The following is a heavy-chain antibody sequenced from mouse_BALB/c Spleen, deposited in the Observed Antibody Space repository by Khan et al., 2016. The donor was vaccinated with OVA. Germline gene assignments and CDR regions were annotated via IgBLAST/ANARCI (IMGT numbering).Heavy chain of an antibody. CDR1: GFSLSNYG. CDR2: IWAGGST. D-gene: IGHD1-3*01. V-gene: IGHV2-9*02. J-gene: IGHJ3*01. Sequence: VQLKESGPGLVAPSQTLSITCTVSGFSLSNYGVHWVRQPPGKGLEWLGVIWAGGSTNHNSALMSRLSISKDDSKSQVFLKMNSLLTDETAPYYCARAFYNGAWFAYWGQGTLVTVSA. CDR3: ARAFYNGAWFAY.